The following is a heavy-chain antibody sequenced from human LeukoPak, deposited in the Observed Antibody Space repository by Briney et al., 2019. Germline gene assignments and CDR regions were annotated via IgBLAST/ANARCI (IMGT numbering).Heavy chain of an antibody. CDR1: GFTFSSYS. D-gene: IGHD3-16*02. CDR3: ARDMSTFGGVIVPLHY. V-gene: IGHV3-21*01. J-gene: IGHJ4*02. CDR2: ISSSSSYI. Sequence: GGSLRLSCAASGFTFSSYSMNWVRQAPGKGLEWVSSISSSSSYIYYADSVKGRFTISRDNAKNSLYLQMNSLRAEDTAVYYCARDMSTFGGVIVPLHYWGQGTLVTVSS.